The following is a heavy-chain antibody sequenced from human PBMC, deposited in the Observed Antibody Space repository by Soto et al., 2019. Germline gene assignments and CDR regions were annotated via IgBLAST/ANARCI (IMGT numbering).Heavy chain of an antibody. CDR2: INPNSGGT. V-gene: IGHV1-2*04. CDR3: ARDPLAYTIRSGDYSPGGMDV. J-gene: IGHJ6*02. CDR1: GYTFTGYY. D-gene: IGHD4-17*01. Sequence: GASVKVSCKASGYTFTGYYMHWVRQAPGQGLEWMGWINPNSGGTNYAQKFQGWVTMTRDTSISTAYMELSRLRSDDTAVYYCARDPLAYTIRSGDYSPGGMDVWGQGTTVTVSS.